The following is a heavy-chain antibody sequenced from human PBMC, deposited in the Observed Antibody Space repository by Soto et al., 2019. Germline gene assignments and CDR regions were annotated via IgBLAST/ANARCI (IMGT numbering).Heavy chain of an antibody. Sequence: QVQLQESGPGLVKPSQTLSLTCTVSGGSISSGGYYWSWIRQHPGKGLEWIGYIYYSGSTYYNPSLQSRVTVSVDPSKNQFSLRLSSVTAADTAVYYGARGGSWYENAFDIWGQGTMVTVSS. CDR3: ARGGSWYENAFDI. CDR2: IYYSGST. J-gene: IGHJ3*02. D-gene: IGHD6-13*01. V-gene: IGHV4-31*03. CDR1: GGSISSGGYY.